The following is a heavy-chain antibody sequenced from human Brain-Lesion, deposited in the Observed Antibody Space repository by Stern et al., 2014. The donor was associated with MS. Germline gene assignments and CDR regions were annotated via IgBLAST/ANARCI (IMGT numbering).Heavy chain of an antibody. CDR1: GASIGGGDYY. V-gene: IGHV4-30-4*01. Sequence: VQLVESGPGLVKPSQTLPLTCTVSGASIGGGDYYWSWIRQPPGKGLEWIGDIYYSGTTYYKASLKSRVTISLDTSKNQFSLNLSSVTAADTAVYYCAGAIGKYELLEAFDMWGQGTKVTVSS. CDR3: AGAIGKYELLEAFDM. D-gene: IGHD2-2*01. J-gene: IGHJ3*02. CDR2: IYYSGTT.